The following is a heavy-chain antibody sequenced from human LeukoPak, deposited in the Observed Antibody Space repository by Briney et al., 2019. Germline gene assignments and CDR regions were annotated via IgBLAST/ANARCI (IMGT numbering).Heavy chain of an antibody. CDR3: ARVGYSYGYAYFDY. J-gene: IGHJ4*02. CDR1: GGTFSSYA. Sequence: SVTVSCQASGGTFSSYAINWVLHAPGQGLEWMGGINPIFGTANYAQKFQGRVTITANESTSTAYMELSSLRSEDTAVYYCARVGYSYGYAYFDYWGQGTLVTVSS. V-gene: IGHV1-69*13. D-gene: IGHD5-18*01. CDR2: INPIFGTA.